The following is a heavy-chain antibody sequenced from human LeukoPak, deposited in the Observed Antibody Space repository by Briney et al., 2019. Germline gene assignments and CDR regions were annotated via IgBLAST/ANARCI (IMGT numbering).Heavy chain of an antibody. Sequence: ASAKVSCKASGYTFTSYDINWVRQATGQGLEWMGWMNPNSGNTGYAQKFQGRVTMTRNTSISTAYMELSSLRSEDTAVYYCARAGSGYSPLDYWGQGTLVTVSS. V-gene: IGHV1-8*01. D-gene: IGHD3-3*01. J-gene: IGHJ4*02. CDR1: GYTFTSYD. CDR3: ARAGSGYSPLDY. CDR2: MNPNSGNT.